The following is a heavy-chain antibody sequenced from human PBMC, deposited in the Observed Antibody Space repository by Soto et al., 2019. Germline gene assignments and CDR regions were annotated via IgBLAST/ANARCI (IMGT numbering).Heavy chain of an antibody. CDR2: IYPGDSDT. CDR3: ARPVNGDYASYYFDY. Sequence: GESLKISCKGSGYSFTSYWIGWVRQMPGKGLEWMGIIYPGDSDTRYSPSFQGQVTISADKSISTAYLQWSSLKASDTAMYYCARPVNGDYASYYFDYWGQGTLVTVSS. V-gene: IGHV5-51*01. J-gene: IGHJ4*02. CDR1: GYSFTSYW. D-gene: IGHD4-17*01.